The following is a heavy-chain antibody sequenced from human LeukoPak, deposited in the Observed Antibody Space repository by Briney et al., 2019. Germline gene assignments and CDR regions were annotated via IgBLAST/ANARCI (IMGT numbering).Heavy chain of an antibody. D-gene: IGHD1-7*01. CDR1: GYTFTSYG. V-gene: IGHV1-18*01. Sequence: GASVKVSCKASGYTFTSYGISWVRQAPGQGLEWMGWISAYNGNTNYAQKLQGRVTMTTDTSTSTAYMELRSLRSEDTAVYYCARDPLELSLSNWFDPWGQGTLVTVSS. CDR2: ISAYNGNT. CDR3: ARDPLELSLSNWFDP. J-gene: IGHJ5*02.